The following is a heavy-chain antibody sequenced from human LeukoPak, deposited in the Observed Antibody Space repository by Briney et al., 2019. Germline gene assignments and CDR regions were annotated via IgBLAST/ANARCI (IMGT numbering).Heavy chain of an antibody. V-gene: IGHV3-30*04. J-gene: IGHJ5*02. CDR1: GFTFSSYA. D-gene: IGHD6-13*01. Sequence: PGGSLRLSCAASGFTFSSYAMHRVRQAPGKGLEWVAVISYDGSNKYYADSVKGRFTISRDNSKNTLYLQMNSLRAEDTAVYYCARDRFSSSWYAWFDPWGQGTLVTVSS. CDR2: ISYDGSNK. CDR3: ARDRFSSSWYAWFDP.